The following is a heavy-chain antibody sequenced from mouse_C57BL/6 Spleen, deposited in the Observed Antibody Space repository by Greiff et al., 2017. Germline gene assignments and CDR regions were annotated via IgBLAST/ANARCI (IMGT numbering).Heavy chain of an antibody. J-gene: IGHJ3*01. CDR1: GYTFTSYW. D-gene: IGHD2-4*01. Sequence: QVQLQQPGAELVRPGSSVKLSCKASGYTFTSYWMHWVKQRPIQGLEWIGNIDPSDSETHYNQKFKDKATLTVDKSSSTAYMQLSSLTSEDSAVYYCARSNDYDTSFAYWGQGTLVTVSA. CDR3: ARSNDYDTSFAY. V-gene: IGHV1-52*01. CDR2: IDPSDSET.